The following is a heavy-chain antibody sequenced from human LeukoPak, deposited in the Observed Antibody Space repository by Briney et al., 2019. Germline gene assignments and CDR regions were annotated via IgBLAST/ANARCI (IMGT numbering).Heavy chain of an antibody. CDR1: GFTFSSYA. Sequence: PGGSLRLSCAASGFTFSSYAMSWVRQAPGKGLEWVSAISGCGGNTYYADSVEGRFTISRDNSKNTLYLQMNSLIAEDTAVYYCAKVLGVANWADAFDIWGQGTMVTVSS. CDR3: AKVLGVANWADAFDI. CDR2: ISGCGGNT. J-gene: IGHJ3*02. V-gene: IGHV3-23*01. D-gene: IGHD7-27*01.